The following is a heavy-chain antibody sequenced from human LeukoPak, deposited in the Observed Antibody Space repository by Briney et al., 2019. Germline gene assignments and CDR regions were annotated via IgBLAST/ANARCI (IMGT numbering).Heavy chain of an antibody. CDR3: ARDLGISLPEYFQH. Sequence: PSETLSLTCTVSGGSISSSSYYWGWIRQPPGKGLEWIGSIYYSGSTYYNPSLKSRVTISVDTSKNQFSLKLSSVTAADTAVYYCARDLGISLPEYFQHWGQGTLVTVSS. CDR2: IYYSGST. V-gene: IGHV4-39*07. D-gene: IGHD3-10*01. CDR1: GGSISSSSYY. J-gene: IGHJ1*01.